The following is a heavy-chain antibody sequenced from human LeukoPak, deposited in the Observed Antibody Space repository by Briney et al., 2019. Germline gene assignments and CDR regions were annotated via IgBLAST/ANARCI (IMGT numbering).Heavy chain of an antibody. D-gene: IGHD3-10*01. J-gene: IGHJ3*02. CDR2: ISAYNGNT. CDR3: ARGPWFGELTDAFDI. V-gene: IGHV1-18*01. Sequence: ASVKVSCKASGYTFTSYAMNWVRQAPGQGLEWMGWISAYNGNTNYAQKLQGRVTMTRDTSISTAYMELSKLISDDTGVYYCARGPWFGELTDAFDIWGQGTMVTVSS. CDR1: GYTFTSYA.